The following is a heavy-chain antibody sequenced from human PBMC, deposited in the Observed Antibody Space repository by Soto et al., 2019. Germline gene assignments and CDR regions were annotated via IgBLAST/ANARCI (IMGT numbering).Heavy chain of an antibody. Sequence: SETLSLPCTVSGASISGFYWSWIRKSAGKGLEWIGYIYYSGSTNYNPSLKSRVTISVDTSKNQFSLKLSSVTAADTAVYYCARYDFWSGYGFDPWGRGILVTVSS. V-gene: IGHV4-59*01. J-gene: IGHJ5*02. CDR2: IYYSGST. CDR3: ARYDFWSGYGFDP. CDR1: GASISGFY. D-gene: IGHD3-3*01.